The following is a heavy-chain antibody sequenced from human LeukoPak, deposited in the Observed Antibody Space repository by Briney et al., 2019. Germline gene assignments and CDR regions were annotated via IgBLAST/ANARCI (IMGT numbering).Heavy chain of an antibody. J-gene: IGHJ4*02. CDR1: GGSISSYY. CDR2: IYYSGST. V-gene: IGHV4-59*12. D-gene: IGHD3-9*01. CDR3: ARLGLRYSLQ. Sequence: SETLPLTCAVSGGSISSYYWSWIRQPPGKGLEWIGYIYYSGSTNYNPSLESRVTISVDTSKNQFSLKLSSVTAADTAVYYCARLGLRYSLQWGQGTLVTVSS.